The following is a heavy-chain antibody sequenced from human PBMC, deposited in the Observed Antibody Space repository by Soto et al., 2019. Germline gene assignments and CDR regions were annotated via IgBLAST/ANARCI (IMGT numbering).Heavy chain of an antibody. CDR3: ARMSRDSSGCYWGAFDI. CDR1: GFSLSNARMG. V-gene: IGHV2-26*01. J-gene: IGHJ3*02. Sequence: SGPTLVNRTETLTLTCTVSGFSLSNARMGVSWIRQPPGKALEWLAHIFSNDEKSYSTSLKSRLTISKDTSKSQVVLTMTNMDPVDTATYYCARMSRDSSGCYWGAFDIWGQGTMVTVSS. D-gene: IGHD6-19*01. CDR2: IFSNDEK.